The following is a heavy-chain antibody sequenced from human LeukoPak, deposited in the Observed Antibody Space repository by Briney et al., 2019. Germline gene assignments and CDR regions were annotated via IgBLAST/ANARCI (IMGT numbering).Heavy chain of an antibody. J-gene: IGHJ6*03. CDR1: GGSFSGYY. Sequence: PSKTLSLTCAVYGGSFSGYYWSWIRQPPGKGLEWIGEINHSGSTNYNPSLKSRVTISVDTSKNQFSLKLSSVTAADTAVYYCASLTTVTTVLYYYYYMDVWGKGTTVTVSS. V-gene: IGHV4-34*01. CDR3: ASLTTVTTVLYYYYYMDV. CDR2: INHSGST. D-gene: IGHD4-11*01.